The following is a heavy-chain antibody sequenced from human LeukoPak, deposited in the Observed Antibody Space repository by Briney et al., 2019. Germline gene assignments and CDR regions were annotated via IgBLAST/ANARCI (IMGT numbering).Heavy chain of an antibody. CDR3: ARPYGAAGLD. Sequence: PSETPSLTCTVSGGSISSSSYYWGWIRQPPGKGLEWIGSIYYSGSTYYNPSLKSRVTISVDTSKNQFSLKLSSVTAADTAVYYCARPYGAAGLDWGQGTLVTVSS. J-gene: IGHJ4*02. D-gene: IGHD4-17*01. CDR2: IYYSGST. CDR1: GGSISSSSYY. V-gene: IGHV4-39*01.